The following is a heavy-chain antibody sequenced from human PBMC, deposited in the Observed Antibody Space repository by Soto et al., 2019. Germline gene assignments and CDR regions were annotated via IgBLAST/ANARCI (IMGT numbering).Heavy chain of an antibody. CDR1: VYTFTSYG. J-gene: IGHJ4*02. CDR3: ARGGRTAIVDY. V-gene: IGHV1-18*01. Sequence: ATANVSCKASVYTFTSYGISWVRQAPGQGLELMGWISAYNGNTNXSQKLQGRVXMTTDTSTSTAXMELRXLRADDTAVYYCARGGRTAIVDYWGQGTLVTVSS. D-gene: IGHD5-18*01. CDR2: ISAYNGNT.